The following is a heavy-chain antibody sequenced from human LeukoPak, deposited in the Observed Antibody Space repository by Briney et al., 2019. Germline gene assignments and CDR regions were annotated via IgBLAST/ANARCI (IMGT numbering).Heavy chain of an antibody. V-gene: IGHV4-59*01. CDR1: VDSMFGYY. D-gene: IGHD3-3*01. Sequence: SETLSLTCSVSVDSMFGYYWSWIRQPPGKGLEWIGYIYYSGRTNYKPSLKSRVTISVDTSKNQFSLKLSSVTAADTAVYYCARDYSRFGVSDAFDIWGQGTMVTVSS. CDR2: IYYSGRT. J-gene: IGHJ3*02. CDR3: ARDYSRFGVSDAFDI.